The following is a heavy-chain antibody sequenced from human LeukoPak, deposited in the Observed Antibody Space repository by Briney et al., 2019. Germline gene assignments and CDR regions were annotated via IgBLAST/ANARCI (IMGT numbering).Heavy chain of an antibody. J-gene: IGHJ5*02. CDR2: ISAYNGNT. V-gene: IGHV1-18*01. CDR3: ARVTDSLFGELLGWFDP. CDR1: GYTFTSYG. D-gene: IGHD3-10*02. Sequence: ASVKVSCKASGYTFTSYGISWVRQAPGQGLEWMGWISAYNGNTNYAQKLQGRVTITADKSTSTAYMELSSLRSEDTAVYYCARVTDSLFGELLGWFDPWGQGTLVTVSS.